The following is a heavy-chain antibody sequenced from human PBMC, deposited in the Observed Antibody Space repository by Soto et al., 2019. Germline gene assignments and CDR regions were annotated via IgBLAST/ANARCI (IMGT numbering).Heavy chain of an antibody. CDR2: IKEDGSAK. V-gene: IGHV3-7*01. CDR1: GFTFTSYW. J-gene: IGHJ4*02. Sequence: EVQLVEPGGGLVQPGGSLRVSCAASGFTFTSYWMSWVRQAPGKGLEWVANIKEDGSAKYYLDSVKGRFTISRDNAKNSLYLQMSSLRAEDTAVYYCAREDFYRFDYWGQGNLVTVSS. CDR3: AREDFYRFDY.